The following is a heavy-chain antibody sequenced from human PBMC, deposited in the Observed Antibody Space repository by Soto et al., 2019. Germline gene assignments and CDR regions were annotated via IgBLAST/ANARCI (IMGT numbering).Heavy chain of an antibody. CDR1: GYTFTSYG. J-gene: IGHJ4*02. D-gene: IGHD3-3*01. CDR2: ISAYNGNT. CDR3: VRSYYDFWSGPYYFDY. Sequence: QVQLVQSGAEVKKPGASVKVSCKASGYTFTSYGISWVRQAPGQGLEWMGWISAYNGNTNYAQKLQGRVTMTTDTATSTAYMELRSLRSDDTAVYYCVRSYYDFWSGPYYFDYWGQGTLVTVSS. V-gene: IGHV1-18*04.